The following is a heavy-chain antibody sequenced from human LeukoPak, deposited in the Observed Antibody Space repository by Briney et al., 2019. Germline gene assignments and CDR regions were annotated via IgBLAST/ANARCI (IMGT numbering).Heavy chain of an antibody. CDR2: INHSGST. CDR3: ARGLTFEYFQH. D-gene: IGHD3-16*01. J-gene: IGHJ1*01. V-gene: IGHV4-34*01. Sequence: SETLSLTCAVYGGSFSGYYRSWIRQPPGKGLEWIGEINHSGSTNYNPSLKSRVTISVDTSKNQFSLKLSSVTAADTAVYYCARGLTFEYFQHWGQGTLVTVSS. CDR1: GGSFSGYY.